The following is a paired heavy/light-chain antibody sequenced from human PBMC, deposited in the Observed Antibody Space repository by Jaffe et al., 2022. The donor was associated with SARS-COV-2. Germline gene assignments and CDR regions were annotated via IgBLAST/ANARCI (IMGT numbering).Light chain of an antibody. CDR1: QSITSW. CDR3: QQYKTYSWT. J-gene: IGKJ1*01. V-gene: IGKV1-5*03. Sequence: DIQMTQSPSTLSASVGDRVTITCRASQSITSWLAWYQQKPGKAPKLLIYKASNLESGVPSRFSGSGSGTEFTLTISSLQPDDFSTYYCQQYKTYSWTFGQGTKVEIK. CDR2: KAS.
Heavy chain of an antibody. J-gene: IGHJ6*02. Sequence: EVQLLESGGGLVQPGGSLRLSCAASGFTFSSYAMNWVRQAPGKGLEWVSAITGSGITTYYADSVKGRFTISRDNSKNTLYLQMTSLRAEDTAVYYCAHPPGDDESGDYYYAMDVWGQGTTVTVSS. V-gene: IGHV3-23*01. CDR2: ITGSGITT. CDR3: AHPPGDDESGDYYYAMDV. D-gene: IGHD3-16*01. CDR1: GFTFSSYA.